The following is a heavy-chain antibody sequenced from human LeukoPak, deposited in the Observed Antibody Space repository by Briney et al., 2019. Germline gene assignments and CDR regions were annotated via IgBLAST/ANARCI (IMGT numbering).Heavy chain of an antibody. D-gene: IGHD3-10*01. Sequence: GGSLRLSCAASGFTFSSYWMHWVRQAPGKGLVWVSRINSDGSSTSYADSVKGRFTISRDNAKNTLYLQMNSLRAEDTAVYYCARDPSYYYGSGSYHSPHFDYWGQGTLVTVSS. V-gene: IGHV3-74*01. CDR2: INSDGSST. CDR1: GFTFSSYW. J-gene: IGHJ4*02. CDR3: ARDPSYYYGSGSYHSPHFDY.